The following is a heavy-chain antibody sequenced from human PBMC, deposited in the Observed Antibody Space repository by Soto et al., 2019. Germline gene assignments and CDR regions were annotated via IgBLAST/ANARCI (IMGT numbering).Heavy chain of an antibody. CDR2: IYYSGST. J-gene: IGHJ4*02. D-gene: IGHD2-2*01. CDR1: GGSISSYC. V-gene: IGHV4-59*01. Sequence: PSETLSLTCTVSGGSISSYCWNWIRLPPGKGLEWIGYIYYSGSTNYNPSLTSRIPITVDTSKNKFSLKLSSVTAADTAVADCAGVSGYCSSTSCLYYFDYWGQGTLVTVSS. CDR3: AGVSGYCSSTSCLYYFDY.